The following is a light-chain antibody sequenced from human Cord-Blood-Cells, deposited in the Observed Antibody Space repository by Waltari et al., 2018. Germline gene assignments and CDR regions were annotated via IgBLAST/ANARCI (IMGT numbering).Light chain of an antibody. CDR1: SSDVGGYNY. CDR3: SSYTSSSTLV. J-gene: IGLJ2*01. CDR2: DVS. Sequence: QSALTQPASVSGSPGQSITILCPGTSSDVGGYNYVSWYHQHPGKAPKLVIYDVSQRPSGVSNSFSGSKSGNTASLTISELQAEDEADYYCSSYTSSSTLVFGGGTKLTVL. V-gene: IGLV2-14*01.